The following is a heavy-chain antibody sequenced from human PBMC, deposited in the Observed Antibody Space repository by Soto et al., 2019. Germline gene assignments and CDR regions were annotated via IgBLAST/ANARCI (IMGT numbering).Heavy chain of an antibody. CDR2: IKQDGSEK. J-gene: IGHJ5*02. CDR3: PRNRAKFDT. CDR1: GITFTTYW. Sequence: PGGSLRLSCVASGITFTTYWMTWVRQAPGKGLEWVANIKQDGSEKYYVDSVKGRFTISRDDAENSLYLQMNNLRAEDTAVYYCPRNRAKFDTWGQGTPVPVFS. V-gene: IGHV3-7*01. D-gene: IGHD1-26*01.